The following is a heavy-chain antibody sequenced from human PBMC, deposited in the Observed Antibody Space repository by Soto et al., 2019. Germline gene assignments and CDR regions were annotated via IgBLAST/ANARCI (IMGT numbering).Heavy chain of an antibody. Sequence: SETLSLTCTVSGGSISSGDYYWSWLRQPPGKGLEWIGYIYYSGSTYYNPSLKSRVTISVDTSKNQFSLKLSSVTAADTAVYYCARATLRPYDFWSGASGNWFDPWGQGTLVTAPQ. D-gene: IGHD3-3*01. CDR1: GGSISSGDYY. J-gene: IGHJ5*02. CDR2: IYYSGST. V-gene: IGHV4-30-4*01. CDR3: ARATLRPYDFWSGASGNWFDP.